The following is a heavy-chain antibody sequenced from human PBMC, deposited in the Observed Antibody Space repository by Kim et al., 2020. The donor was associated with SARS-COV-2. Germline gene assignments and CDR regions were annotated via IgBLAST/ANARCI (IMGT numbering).Heavy chain of an antibody. D-gene: IGHD6-13*01. CDR2: ISWNSGSI. V-gene: IGHV3-9*01. CDR3: TKDVVAAAGRAPFDY. J-gene: IGHJ4*02. Sequence: GGSLRLSCAASGFTFGDYAMHWVRQAPGKGLEWVSGISWNSGSIGYADSVKGRFTISRDNAKNSLYLQMNSLRAEDTALYYCTKDVVAAAGRAPFDYWGQGTLVTVSS. CDR1: GFTFGDYA.